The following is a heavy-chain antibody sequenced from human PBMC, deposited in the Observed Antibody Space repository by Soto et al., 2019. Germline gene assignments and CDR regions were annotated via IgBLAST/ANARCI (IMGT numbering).Heavy chain of an antibody. J-gene: IGHJ4*02. CDR1: GGSISSSSYY. Sequence: SETLSLTCTVSGGSISSSSYYWGWIRQPPGKGLEWIGSIYYSGSTYYNPSLKSRVTISVDTSKNQFSLKLSSVTAADTAVYYCARGNYGDYESYWGQGTLVTVSS. V-gene: IGHV4-39*07. D-gene: IGHD4-17*01. CDR3: ARGNYGDYESY. CDR2: IYYSGST.